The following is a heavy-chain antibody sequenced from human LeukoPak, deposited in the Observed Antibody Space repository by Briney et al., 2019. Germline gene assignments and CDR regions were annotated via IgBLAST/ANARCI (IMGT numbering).Heavy chain of an antibody. J-gene: IGHJ4*02. CDR3: ASRPYDTSGYYYV. Sequence: PGRSLRLSCAASGFSFSSHGFFWVRQAPGKGLEWVALIWYDGSKKLYADSVKGRFTISRDDSKNTLFLQMNSLRDEDTAVYYCASRPYDTSGYYYVWGQGTLVTVSS. V-gene: IGHV3-33*01. D-gene: IGHD3-22*01. CDR2: IWYDGSKK. CDR1: GFSFSSHG.